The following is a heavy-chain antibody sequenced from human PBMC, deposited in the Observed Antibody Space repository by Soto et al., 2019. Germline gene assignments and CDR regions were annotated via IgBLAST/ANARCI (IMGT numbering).Heavy chain of an antibody. D-gene: IGHD6-19*01. V-gene: IGHV3-9*01. CDR3: XKDPQGGDGWLVRGYYFDY. CDR1: GFTFDDYA. CDR2: ISWNSGSI. J-gene: IGHJ4*02. Sequence: EVQLVESGGGLVQPGRSLRLSCAASGFTFDDYAMHWVRQAPGKGLEWVSGISWNSGSIGYADSVKGRFTXSRDNAKXXXXXXXXXXXXXXXXXXXXXKDPQGGDGWLVRGYYFDYWGQGTLVTVSS.